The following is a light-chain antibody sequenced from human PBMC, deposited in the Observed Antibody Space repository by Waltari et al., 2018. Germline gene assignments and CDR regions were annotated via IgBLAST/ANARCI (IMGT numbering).Light chain of an antibody. V-gene: IGKV3-11*01. CDR1: QTITS. CDR2: ATS. CDR3: QQRSGWPLT. J-gene: IGKJ4*01. Sequence: IVLTQSPGTLSLSPGERATLSCRASQTITSLAWYQQTPGQAPRLLICATSTRATGIPPRFTGSGSGTDFTLTVNGLEPDDSAVYYCQQRSGWPLTFGGGTKVEIK.